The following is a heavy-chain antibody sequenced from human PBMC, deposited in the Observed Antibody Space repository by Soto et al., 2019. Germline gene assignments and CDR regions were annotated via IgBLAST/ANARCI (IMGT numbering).Heavy chain of an antibody. D-gene: IGHD1-7*01. CDR2: IYWDGDK. J-gene: IGHJ5*02. V-gene: IGHV2-5*02. CDR3: VRRLDGNSKPGWFDP. Sequence: QITLKESGPTLVKPTQTLTLTCTLSGFSISTSGVGVGWIRQPPGKALEWLALIYWDGDKRDSPSLRSRLTITKDTSKNQVVLTMTNMGPADTATYYCVRRLDGNSKPGWFDPWGQGTLVTVSS. CDR1: GFSISTSGVG.